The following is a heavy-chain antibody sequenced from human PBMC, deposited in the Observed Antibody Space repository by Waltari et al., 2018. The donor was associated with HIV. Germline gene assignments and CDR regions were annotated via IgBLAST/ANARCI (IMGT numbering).Heavy chain of an antibody. J-gene: IGHJ4*02. CDR1: GFTFSSYS. Sequence: EVQLVESGGGWVQPGGSLSVSCAASGFTFSSYSMYWVRQVPGKGLEWVSYISSSSSSIYYADSVKGRFTISRDNAKNSLYLQMNSRRDEDTAVYYCARDSGVGLLYDYWGQGTLVTVSS. D-gene: IGHD3-3*01. CDR2: ISSSSSSI. V-gene: IGHV3-48*02. CDR3: ARDSGVGLLYDY.